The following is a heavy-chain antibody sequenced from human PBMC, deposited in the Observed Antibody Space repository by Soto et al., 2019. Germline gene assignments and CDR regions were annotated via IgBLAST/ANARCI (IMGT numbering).Heavy chain of an antibody. CDR2: SSANNGGT. D-gene: IGHD3-22*01. J-gene: IGHJ4*02. CDR3: ARGSGYHYAFAY. V-gene: IGHV1-18*01. Sequence: QVQLVQSGAVLKKPGASVRVSCTASGYTIPRYGFTWVRQAPGQGLEWRGGSSANNGGTNYAQKFQGRFTMTTDTSTSRAYLELSSLRPDDTAVYYCARGSGYHYAFAYWGQGTLVHVSS. CDR1: GYTIPRYG.